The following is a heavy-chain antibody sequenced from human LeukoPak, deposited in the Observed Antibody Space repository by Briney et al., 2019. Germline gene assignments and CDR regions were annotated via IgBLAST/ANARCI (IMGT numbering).Heavy chain of an antibody. CDR3: ARDRGNRRAVAGASYYYGYYGMDV. V-gene: IGHV1-18*01. CDR2: ISAYNGNT. D-gene: IGHD6-19*01. J-gene: IGHJ6*02. CDR1: GYTFTSYG. Sequence: ATVKLSCKASGYTFTSYGISWVRQAPGQGLEWMGWISAYNGNTNYAQKRQGRVTMTTDASTSTAYMELRSLRSDDAAVYYCARDRGNRRAVAGASYYYGYYGMDVWGQGTTVTVSS.